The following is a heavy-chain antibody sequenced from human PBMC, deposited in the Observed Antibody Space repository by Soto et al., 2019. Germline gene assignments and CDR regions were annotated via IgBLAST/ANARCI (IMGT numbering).Heavy chain of an antibody. CDR2: ISASGGDT. D-gene: IGHD1-1*01. CDR1: GFNFSTYA. Sequence: EAQMLESGGGSVQPGGSLRLSCAASGFNFSTYAVAWVRQSPGKGLEWVSSISASGGDTWYADSVKGRFTISRDNSKNTLYLQMNSLRVEDTAVYYCARRPTATASWGQGTLVTVSS. CDR3: ARRPTATAS. J-gene: IGHJ5*02. V-gene: IGHV3-23*01.